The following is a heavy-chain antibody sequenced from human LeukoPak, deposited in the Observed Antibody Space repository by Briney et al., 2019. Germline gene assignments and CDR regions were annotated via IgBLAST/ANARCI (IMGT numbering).Heavy chain of an antibody. D-gene: IGHD3-9*01. J-gene: IGHJ4*02. CDR2: INHSGST. Sequence: KSSETLSLTCAVYGGSFSGYYWSWIRQPPGKGLEWIGEINHSGSTNYNPSLKSRVTISVDTSKNQFSLKLSSVTAADTAVYYCARLRYFDWLSDDWGQGTLVTVSS. CDR3: ARLRYFDWLSDD. CDR1: GGSFSGYY. V-gene: IGHV4-34*01.